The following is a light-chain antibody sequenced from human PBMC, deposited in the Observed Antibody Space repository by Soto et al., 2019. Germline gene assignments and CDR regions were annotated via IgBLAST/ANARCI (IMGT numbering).Light chain of an antibody. Sequence: QSALTQPASVSGSPGQSITISCTGTSNDVGGYAYVSWYQQHPGRAPKIMIYEVTNRPSGVSHRFSGSRSGNTASLTISGLQPEDEADYYCSSYTAYTTVIFGEGTKVTVL. CDR2: EVT. J-gene: IGLJ2*01. V-gene: IGLV2-14*01. CDR1: SNDVGGYAY. CDR3: SSYTAYTTVI.